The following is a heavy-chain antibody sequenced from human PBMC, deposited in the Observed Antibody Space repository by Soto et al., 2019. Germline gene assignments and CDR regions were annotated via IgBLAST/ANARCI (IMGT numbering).Heavy chain of an antibody. J-gene: IGHJ5*02. CDR3: AREWDCSGCSCYSWPNWFDP. Sequence: ASVKVSCKASGGTFSSYAISWVRQAPGQGLEWMGGIIPILGIANYAQKFQGRVTITADKSTSTAYMELSSLRSEDTAVYYCAREWDCSGCSCYSWPNWFDPWGQGTLVTVSS. V-gene: IGHV1-69*10. D-gene: IGHD2-15*01. CDR1: GGTFSSYA. CDR2: IIPILGIA.